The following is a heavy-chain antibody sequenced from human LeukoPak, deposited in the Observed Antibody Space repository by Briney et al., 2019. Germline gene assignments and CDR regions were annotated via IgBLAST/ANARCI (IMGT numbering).Heavy chain of an antibody. J-gene: IGHJ4*02. V-gene: IGHV3-48*01. CDR1: GFTFSDYS. CDR3: ARDYKYAFDN. D-gene: IGHD5-24*01. Sequence: GGSLRLSRAASGFTFSDYSMNWVRQAPGEGLEWISYIAISSGNTKYADSVKGRFTISGDKAKSSLYLQMNSLRVEDTAVYYCARDYKYAFDNWGQGTLVTVSS. CDR2: IAISSGNT.